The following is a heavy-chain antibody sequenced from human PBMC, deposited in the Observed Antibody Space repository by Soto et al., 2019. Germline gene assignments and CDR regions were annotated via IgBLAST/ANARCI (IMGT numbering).Heavy chain of an antibody. CDR1: GFTFSSYA. CDR2: ISGSGGST. V-gene: IGHV3-23*01. Sequence: EVQLLESGGGLVQPGGSLRLSCAASGFTFSSYAMSWVRQAPGKGLEWVSAISGSGGSTYYADSVKGRFTISRDNSKNTLYLQMNSLSADDTAVYYCAKPGKCSGGRCYSVTLYYFDYWGQGTLVTVSS. D-gene: IGHD2-15*01. J-gene: IGHJ4*02. CDR3: AKPGKCSGGRCYSVTLYYFDY.